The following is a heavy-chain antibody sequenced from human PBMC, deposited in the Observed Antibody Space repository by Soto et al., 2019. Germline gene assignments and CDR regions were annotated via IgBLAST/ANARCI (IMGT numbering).Heavy chain of an antibody. CDR1: GGILRPCGYH. CDR3: ARGSMLYIVDTDAYAF. CDR2: IYYSGST. D-gene: IGHD5-12*01. Sequence: SQTLSVPSSGSGGILRPCGYHGSWIRQHPKKGLEWIGYIYYSGSTYYNPSLKSRVTISVDTSKNQFSLKLSSVTAADTAVYYGARGSMLYIVDTDAYAFRSQGTTVIGSS. J-gene: IGHJ3*01. V-gene: IGHV4-31*03.